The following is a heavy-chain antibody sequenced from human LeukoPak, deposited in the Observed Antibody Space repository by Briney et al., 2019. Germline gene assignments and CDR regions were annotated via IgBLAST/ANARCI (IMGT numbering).Heavy chain of an antibody. CDR3: ASRAVAGVFDY. CDR1: GGSISSYY. D-gene: IGHD6-19*01. V-gene: IGHV4-34*01. J-gene: IGHJ4*02. CDR2: INHSGST. Sequence: SETLSLTCTVSGGSISSYYWSWIRQPPGKGLEWIGEINHSGSTNYNPSLKSRVTISVDTSKNQFSLKLSSVTAADTAVYYCASRAVAGVFDYWGQGTLVTVSS.